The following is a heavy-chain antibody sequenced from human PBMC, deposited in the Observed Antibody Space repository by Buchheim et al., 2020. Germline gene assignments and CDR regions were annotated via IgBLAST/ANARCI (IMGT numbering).Heavy chain of an antibody. CDR3: ARRVRDSSGYNFDF. J-gene: IGHJ4*02. V-gene: IGHV5-51*01. D-gene: IGHD5-18*01. CDR1: GYSFTGAY. Sequence: EVQLVQSGAEVKRPGESLKISCQGSGYSFTGAYIAWVRQMPGKGLKWMGNIYPGDSYTAYNPSFQGQVTMSVDKSIRTAYLQWYSLKASDSAVYYCARRVRDSSGYNFDFWGQGTL. CDR2: IYPGDSYT.